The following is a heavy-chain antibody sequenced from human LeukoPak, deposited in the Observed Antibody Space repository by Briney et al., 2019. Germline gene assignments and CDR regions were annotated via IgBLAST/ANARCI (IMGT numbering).Heavy chain of an antibody. CDR3: ARSYGDYVVYYFDY. CDR2: ISYDGSNK. D-gene: IGHD4-17*01. J-gene: IGHJ4*02. V-gene: IGHV3-30-3*01. CDR1: GFTFSSYA. Sequence: PGGSLRLSCAASGFTFSSYAMHWVRQAPGKGLEWVAVISYDGSNKYYADSVKGRFTISRDNSKNTLYLQMNGLRAEDTAVYYCARSYGDYVVYYFDYWGQGTLVTVSS.